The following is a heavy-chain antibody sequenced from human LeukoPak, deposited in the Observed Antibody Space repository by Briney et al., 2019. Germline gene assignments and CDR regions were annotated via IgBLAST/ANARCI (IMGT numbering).Heavy chain of an antibody. V-gene: IGHV4-38-2*02. CDR2: IYHSGST. CDR3: ARRPIGRDGYNYYFDY. CDR1: GYSISSGYY. D-gene: IGHD5-24*01. Sequence: SETLSLTCTVSGYSISSGYYWGWIRQPPGKGLEWIGSIYHSGSTYYNPSLKSRVTISVDTSKNQFSLKLSSVTAADTAVYYCARRPIGRDGYNYYFDYWGQGTLVTVSS. J-gene: IGHJ4*02.